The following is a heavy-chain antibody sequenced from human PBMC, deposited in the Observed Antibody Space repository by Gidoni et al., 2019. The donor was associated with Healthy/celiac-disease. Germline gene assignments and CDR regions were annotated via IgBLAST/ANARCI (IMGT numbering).Heavy chain of an antibody. CDR2: IGTAGDT. V-gene: IGHV3-13*01. D-gene: IGHD6-13*01. CDR1: GFTFSSYD. CDR3: ARAAAAGTTYYGMDV. J-gene: IGHJ6*02. Sequence: EVQLVESGGGLVQPGGSLSLSCAASGFTFSSYDMPWVRQGTGKGLEWVSAIGTAGDTYYPGSVKGRFTISRENAKNSLYLQMNSLRAGDTAVYYCARAAAAGTTYYGMDVWGQGTTVTVSS.